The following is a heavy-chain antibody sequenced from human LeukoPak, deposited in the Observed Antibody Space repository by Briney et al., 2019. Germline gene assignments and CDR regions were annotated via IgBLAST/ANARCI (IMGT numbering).Heavy chain of an antibody. V-gene: IGHV1-18*01. CDR2: ISAYNGNT. J-gene: IGHJ4*02. CDR3: AREWGLESSGYYYAY. CDR1: GYTFTSYG. D-gene: IGHD3-22*01. Sequence: GASVTVSCKASGYTFTSYGISWVRQAPGQGLEWMGWISAYNGNTNYAQKLQGRVTMTTDTSTSTAYMELSSLRSEDTAVYYCAREWGLESSGYYYAYWGQGTLVTVSS.